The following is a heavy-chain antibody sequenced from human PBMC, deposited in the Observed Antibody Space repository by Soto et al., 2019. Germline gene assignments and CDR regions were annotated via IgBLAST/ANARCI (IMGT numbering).Heavy chain of an antibody. V-gene: IGHV3-11*06. CDR3: ARSVDLDH. D-gene: IGHD2-15*01. CDR1: VFIFSDFY. Sequence: GVSLGLGCAASVFIFSDFYMSWIRQAPGKGLEWVSYISLSRGYTKYADSVKGRFTISRDNTKNLLYLQMNSLRAEDMAVYYCARSVDLDHWGQGTLVTVSS. J-gene: IGHJ4*02. CDR2: ISLSRGYT.